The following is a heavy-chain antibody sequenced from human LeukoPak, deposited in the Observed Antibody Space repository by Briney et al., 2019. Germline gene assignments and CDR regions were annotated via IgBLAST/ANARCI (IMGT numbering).Heavy chain of an antibody. CDR1: GYTFTSYG. J-gene: IGHJ6*02. CDR3: ARDVHRSPNTGGYSGYDPSYYYYYGMDV. Sequence: ASVKVSCKASGYTFTSYGITWVRQAPGQGLEWMGWISAYIGNTNYPQKLQGRVTMTTDTSTSTAYMELRSLRSDDTAVYYCARDVHRSPNTGGYSGYDPSYYYYYGMDVWGQGTTVTVSS. CDR2: ISAYIGNT. V-gene: IGHV1-18*01. D-gene: IGHD5-12*01.